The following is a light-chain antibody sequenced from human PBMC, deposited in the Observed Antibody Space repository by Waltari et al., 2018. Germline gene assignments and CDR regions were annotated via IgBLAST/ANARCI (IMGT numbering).Light chain of an antibody. Sequence: AIQMTQSPSSLSASVGDRVTITFRASQGFRNDLGWYQQKPGKAPKLLIYAASSLQSGVPSSFSGSGSGTDFTLTFSSLQPEDFAAYYCQQYDNLPLTFGPGTKVDIK. CDR2: AAS. CDR1: QGFRND. V-gene: IGKV1-6*01. CDR3: QQYDNLPLT. J-gene: IGKJ3*01.